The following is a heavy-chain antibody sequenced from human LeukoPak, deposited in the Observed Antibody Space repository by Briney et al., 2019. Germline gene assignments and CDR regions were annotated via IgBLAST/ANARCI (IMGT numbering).Heavy chain of an antibody. D-gene: IGHD2-21*02. Sequence: GESLKISCKASGYNFPGDWIGWVRQVSGKGLEWMGIIYPQDSDTRYSPSFEGQVIISVDKSINTAYLQWNSLKPSDTAMYYCARRQTAESCTRNPDCYCDSWGQGTLVTVSS. CDR3: ARRQTAESCTRNPDCYCDS. V-gene: IGHV5-51*01. J-gene: IGHJ4*02. CDR2: IYPQDSDT. CDR1: GYNFPGDW.